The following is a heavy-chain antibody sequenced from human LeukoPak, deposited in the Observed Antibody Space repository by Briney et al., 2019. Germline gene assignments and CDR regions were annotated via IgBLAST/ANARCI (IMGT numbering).Heavy chain of an antibody. CDR1: GGSIISYY. Sequence: SETLSLTCTVSGGSIISYYWSWIRQPPGKGLEWIGYIYYSGSTNYNPSLKSRVTISVDTSKNQFSLKLSSVTAADTSVYYCAREQRVTVLRFLVSSPWYMDVWGKGTTVTVSS. J-gene: IGHJ6*03. CDR3: AREQRVTVLRFLVSSPWYMDV. CDR2: IYYSGST. D-gene: IGHD3-3*01. V-gene: IGHV4-59*01.